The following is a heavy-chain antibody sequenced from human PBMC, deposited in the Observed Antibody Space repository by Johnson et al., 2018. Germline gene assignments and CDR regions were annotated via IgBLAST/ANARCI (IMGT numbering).Heavy chain of an antibody. D-gene: IGHD3-3*01. CDR3: AQDKGVGKDFDY. Sequence: VQLVQSGGGVVQPGRSLRLSCAASGFIFSQYGMHWVRQAPGKGLEWVAVIGHDGNNGDYVDNVQGRFTISRDTSKNTLYLQMNSLRAEETGVYYCAQDKGVGKDFDYWGQGTLVTVSS. V-gene: IGHV3-33*06. J-gene: IGHJ4*02. CDR1: GFIFSQYG. CDR2: IGHDGNNG.